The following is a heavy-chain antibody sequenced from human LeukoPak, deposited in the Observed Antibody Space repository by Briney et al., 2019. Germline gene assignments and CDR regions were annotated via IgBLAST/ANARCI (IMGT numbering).Heavy chain of an antibody. D-gene: IGHD6-13*01. CDR1: GYTFTSYA. J-gene: IGHJ4*02. V-gene: IGHV7-4-1*02. CDR3: ARESFSVGAAAGFDY. CDR2: INTNTGNP. Sequence: GASVKVSCKASGYTFTSYAMNWVRQAPGQGLEWMGWINTNTGNPTYAQGFTGRFVFSLDTSVSTVYLQISSLKAEDTAVYYCARESFSVGAAAGFDYWGQGTLVTVSS.